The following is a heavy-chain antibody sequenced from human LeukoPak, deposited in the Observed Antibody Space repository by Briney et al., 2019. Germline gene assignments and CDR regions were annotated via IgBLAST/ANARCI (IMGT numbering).Heavy chain of an antibody. CDR2: ISGSGGST. J-gene: IGHJ4*02. Sequence: GGSLRLSCAASRFTFSTYGMSWVRQAPGKGLEWVSSISGSGGSTNYADSVKGRFTISRDNSKNTLYLQMNSLRDEDTAVYYCAKSSYYDSSGYYREYYFDFWGQGTLVTVSS. D-gene: IGHD3-22*01. CDR3: AKSSYYDSSGYYREYYFDF. V-gene: IGHV3-23*01. CDR1: RFTFSTYG.